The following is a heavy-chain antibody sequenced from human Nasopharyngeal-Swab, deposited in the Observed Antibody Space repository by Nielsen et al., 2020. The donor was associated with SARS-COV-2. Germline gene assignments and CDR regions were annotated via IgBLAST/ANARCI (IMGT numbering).Heavy chain of an antibody. J-gene: IGHJ4*02. CDR3: VRSSRWYYVDY. D-gene: IGHD6-13*01. CDR1: GDSIAYSTFY. V-gene: IGHV4-39*01. CDR2: IYYNGNT. Sequence: SETLSLTCTVPGDSIAYSTFYWGWIRQPPGKGLEWIGNIYYNGNTYQNPSLKSRLTISVDKSKNQFSLQLSSVTAADTAVYYCVRSSRWYYVDYWAQGTQVTVSS.